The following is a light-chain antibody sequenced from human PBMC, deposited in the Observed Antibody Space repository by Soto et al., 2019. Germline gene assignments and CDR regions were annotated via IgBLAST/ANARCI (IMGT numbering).Light chain of an antibody. CDR3: SSYTSSSPGV. CDR1: SSDVGGYNY. V-gene: IGLV2-14*01. CDR2: EVS. J-gene: IGLJ1*01. Sequence: QSVLTQPASVSGSPGQSITISCTGTSSDVGGYNYVSWYQQHPGKAPKPMIYEVSNRPSGVSNRFSGSKSGNTASLTISGLQAEDEADYYCSSYTSSSPGVFGTGTKVTVL.